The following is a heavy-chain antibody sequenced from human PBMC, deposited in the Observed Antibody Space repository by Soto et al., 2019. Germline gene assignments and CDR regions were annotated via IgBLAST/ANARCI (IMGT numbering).Heavy chain of an antibody. CDR2: IWYDGSNK. D-gene: IGHD3-10*01. V-gene: IGHV3-33*01. CDR3: ARDSVSMIRGENYGMDV. CDR1: GFTFSSYG. Sequence: PGGSLRLSCAASGFTFSSYGMHWVRQAPGKGPEWVAVIWYDGSNKHYADSVKGRFTISRDNSKNTLYLQMNSLRADDTAVYYCARDSVSMIRGENYGMDVWGQGTTVTVSS. J-gene: IGHJ6*02.